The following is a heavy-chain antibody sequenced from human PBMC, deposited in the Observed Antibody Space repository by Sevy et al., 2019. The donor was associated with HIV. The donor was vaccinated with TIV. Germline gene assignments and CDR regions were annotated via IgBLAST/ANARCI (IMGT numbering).Heavy chain of an antibody. CDR3: AQGTVGRFDS. V-gene: IGHV3-7*01. CDR2: IKSGGSDK. D-gene: IGHD3-16*01. CDR1: GFTFSAYW. J-gene: IGHJ4*02. Sequence: GGSLRLSCAASGFTFSAYWMNWVRQAPGKGLEWVANIKSGGSDKHYVDSVEGRFTISRDNAKNSLYLQMNSLRVEDTAVYYCAQGTVGRFDSWGQGTLVTVSS.